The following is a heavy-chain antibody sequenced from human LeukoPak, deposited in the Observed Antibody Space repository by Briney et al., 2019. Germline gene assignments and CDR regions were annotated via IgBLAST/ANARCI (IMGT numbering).Heavy chain of an antibody. CDR2: VKSKTDGGRT. CDR3: TTVGYSYGRY. J-gene: IGHJ4*02. Sequence: RSGGCLRLSWAAAGFTFSDAWMSWVRQAPGKWLEWVGRVKSKTDGGRTDYAAPVKGRFTISRDDSKDILYLQMNSLKSEVTAVYYCTTVGYSYGRYWGQGTLVTVSS. V-gene: IGHV3-15*01. D-gene: IGHD5-18*01. CDR1: GFTFSDAW.